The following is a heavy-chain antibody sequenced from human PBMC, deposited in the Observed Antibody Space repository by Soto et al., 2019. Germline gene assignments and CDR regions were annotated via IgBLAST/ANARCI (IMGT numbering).Heavy chain of an antibody. V-gene: IGHV3-9*01. J-gene: IGHJ4*02. CDR2: ISWNSGSI. CDR1: GFTFDDYA. Sequence: GGSLRLSCAASGFTFDDYAMHWVRQAPGKGLEWVSGISWNSGSIGYADSVKGRFTISRDNAKNSLYLQMNSLRAEDTALYYCAKDLAATGPHFDYWGQGTLVTVSS. D-gene: IGHD2-15*01. CDR3: AKDLAATGPHFDY.